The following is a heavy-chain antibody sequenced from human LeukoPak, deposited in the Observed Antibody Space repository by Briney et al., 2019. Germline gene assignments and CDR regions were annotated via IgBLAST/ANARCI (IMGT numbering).Heavy chain of an antibody. J-gene: IGHJ6*02. Sequence: SETLSLTCTVSGGSISSYYWSWIRQPPGKGLEWIGYIYYSGSTNYNPSLKSRVTISVDKSKNQFSLKLSSVTAADTAVYYCARFAITMVRGVTLYYYYGMDVWGQGTTVTVSS. D-gene: IGHD3-10*01. CDR3: ARFAITMVRGVTLYYYYGMDV. V-gene: IGHV4-59*12. CDR1: GGSISSYY. CDR2: IYYSGST.